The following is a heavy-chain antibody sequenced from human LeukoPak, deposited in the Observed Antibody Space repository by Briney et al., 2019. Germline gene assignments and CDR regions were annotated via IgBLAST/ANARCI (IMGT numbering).Heavy chain of an antibody. Sequence: SETLSLTCAVYGGSFSNYYWGWIRQPPGKGLEWIGSIYYSGSTYYNPSLKSRVTISVDTSKNQFSLKLSSVTAADTAVYYCARFESVIYYMDVWGKGTTVTVSS. D-gene: IGHD2-21*01. J-gene: IGHJ6*03. CDR3: ARFESVIYYMDV. CDR1: GGSFSNYY. CDR2: IYYSGST. V-gene: IGHV4-39*01.